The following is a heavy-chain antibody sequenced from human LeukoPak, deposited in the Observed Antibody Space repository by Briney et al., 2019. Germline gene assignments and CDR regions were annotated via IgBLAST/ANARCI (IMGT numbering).Heavy chain of an antibody. CDR3: TKGGKWDVTPFDY. D-gene: IGHD1-26*01. J-gene: IGHJ4*02. V-gene: IGHV3-23*01. Sequence: GGSLRLSCAASGFTFTSYSMNWVRQDPGKGLEWVSTISGGGGSTYYADSVKGRFTISRDNSKNTLYLQVNSLRAEDTAVYYCTKGGKWDVTPFDYWGQGTLVTVSS. CDR2: ISGGGGST. CDR1: GFTFTSYS.